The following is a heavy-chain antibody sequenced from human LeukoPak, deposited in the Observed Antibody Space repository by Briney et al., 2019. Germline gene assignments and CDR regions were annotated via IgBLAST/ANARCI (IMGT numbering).Heavy chain of an antibody. D-gene: IGHD3-22*01. J-gene: IGHJ4*02. V-gene: IGHV4-30-2*01. CDR2: IYHSGST. Sequence: SETLSLTCTVSGGSISSGGYYWSWIRQPPGKGLEWIGYIYHSGSTYYNPSLKSRVTISVDRSKNQFSLKLSSVTAADTAVYYCARVLGDSSGYRFDYWGQGTLVTVSS. CDR3: ARVLGDSSGYRFDY. CDR1: GGSISSGGYY.